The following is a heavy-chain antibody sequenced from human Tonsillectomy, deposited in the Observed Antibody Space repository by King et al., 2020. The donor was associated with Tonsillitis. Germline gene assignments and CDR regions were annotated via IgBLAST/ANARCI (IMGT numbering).Heavy chain of an antibody. Sequence: VQLVEPGGGLVQPGGSLRLSCAASGFTFSSYAMNWVRQAPGKGLEWVSVIYSGGSSTYYAASVKGRFTISRDNSKNTLYLQMNSLRAEDTAFYYCAKGIAAAGPPGFDYWGQGTLVTVSS. CDR2: IYSGGSST. CDR1: GFTFSSYA. J-gene: IGHJ4*02. V-gene: IGHV3-23*03. D-gene: IGHD6-13*01. CDR3: AKGIAAAGPPGFDY.